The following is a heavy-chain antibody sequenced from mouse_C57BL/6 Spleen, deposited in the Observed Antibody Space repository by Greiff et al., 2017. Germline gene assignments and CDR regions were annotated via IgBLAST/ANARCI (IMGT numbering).Heavy chain of an antibody. CDR3: GRGRDYEDYYAMDY. CDR1: GFNIKDYY. V-gene: IGHV14-2*01. Sequence: EVQLQQSGAELVKPGASVKLSCTASGFNIKDYYMHWVKQRTEQGLEWIGRIDPEDGETKYAPKFQGKATITAVTSSNTAYLQLSSLTTEDTAVDYWGRGRDYEDYYAMDYWGQGTSVTVSA. CDR2: IDPEDGET. D-gene: IGHD2-4*01. J-gene: IGHJ4*01.